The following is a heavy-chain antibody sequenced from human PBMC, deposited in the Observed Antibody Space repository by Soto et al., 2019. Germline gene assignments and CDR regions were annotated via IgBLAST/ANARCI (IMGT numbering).Heavy chain of an antibody. CDR1: GGSISSSSYY. CDR3: ARLGAMVRRTLPDN. Sequence: SETLSLTCTVSGGSISSSSYYWGWIRQPPGKGLEWIGSIYYSGSTYYNPSLKSRVTISVDTYKTQFSLKLSSVTAADTAVYYCARLGAMVRRTLPDNWGQGTLVTVSS. D-gene: IGHD3-10*01. V-gene: IGHV4-39*01. J-gene: IGHJ4*02. CDR2: IYYSGST.